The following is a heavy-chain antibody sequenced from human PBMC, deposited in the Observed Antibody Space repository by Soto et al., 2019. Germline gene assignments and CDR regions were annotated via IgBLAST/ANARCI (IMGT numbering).Heavy chain of an antibody. D-gene: IGHD3-10*01. V-gene: IGHV4-59*08. Sequence: SETLSLTCTVSGGSISSYYWTWIRQPPGKGLEWIGFMYNSGSTHYNPSLKSRVTISLDTSKNRFSLNLRSVTAADTAVYYCASMWYHYGSGSYPLDDWGKGTLVTVSS. CDR2: MYNSGST. CDR3: ASMWYHYGSGSYPLDD. J-gene: IGHJ4*02. CDR1: GGSISSYY.